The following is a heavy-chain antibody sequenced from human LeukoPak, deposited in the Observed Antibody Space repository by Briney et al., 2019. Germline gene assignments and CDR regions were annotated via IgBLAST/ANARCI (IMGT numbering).Heavy chain of an antibody. D-gene: IGHD3-10*01. Sequence: GGSLRLSCAASGFSLSDHVMHWVRQAPGRGLVWVSRIIRHGTDTDYADAVKGRFTISRDIATNTLYLELSSLRAEDTAIYYCARAPGYGAGSYGFEIWGQGTAVTVSS. CDR2: IIRHGTDT. CDR3: ARAPGYGAGSYGFEI. V-gene: IGHV3-74*01. J-gene: IGHJ3*02. CDR1: GFSLSDHV.